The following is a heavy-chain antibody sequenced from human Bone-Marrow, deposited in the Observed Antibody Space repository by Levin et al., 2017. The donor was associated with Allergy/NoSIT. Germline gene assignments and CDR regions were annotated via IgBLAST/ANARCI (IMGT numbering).Heavy chain of an antibody. D-gene: IGHD2/OR15-2a*01. Sequence: SCEASGFTFSSHWMYWVRQVPGKGLVWVSRINNDGSITNYADSVKGRFTVSRDNAKNTFYLQMNSLRAEDTAVYYCARVKLSRRNNLDYWGQGTLVTVSS. CDR1: GFTFSSHW. CDR3: ARVKLSRRNNLDY. CDR2: INNDGSIT. V-gene: IGHV3-74*01. J-gene: IGHJ4*02.